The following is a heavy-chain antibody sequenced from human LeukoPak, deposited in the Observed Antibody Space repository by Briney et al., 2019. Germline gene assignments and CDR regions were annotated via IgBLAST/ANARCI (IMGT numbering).Heavy chain of an antibody. CDR1: GASFSGYY. CDR3: AREARTGTRLAYNWFDP. J-gene: IGHJ5*02. CDR2: INHSGTT. V-gene: IGHV4-34*01. Sequence: SETLSLTCAVYGASFSGYYWSWIRQPPGKGLECIGEINHSGTTNYNPSLKSRVTISVDTSKMQFSLKLSSVTAADTAVYYCAREARTGTRLAYNWFDPWGQGTLVTVSS. D-gene: IGHD1-7*01.